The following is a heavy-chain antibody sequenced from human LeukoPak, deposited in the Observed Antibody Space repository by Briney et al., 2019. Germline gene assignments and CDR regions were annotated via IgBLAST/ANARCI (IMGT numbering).Heavy chain of an antibody. Sequence: PGRSLRLSCAASGFTFSSYGMHWVRQAPGKGLEWVAVIWYDGSNKYYADSVKGRFTISGDNSKNTLYLQMNSLRAEDTAVYYCARDRGTVPAAIFGYWGQGTLVTVSS. CDR2: IWYDGSNK. D-gene: IGHD2-2*01. CDR1: GFTFSSYG. J-gene: IGHJ4*02. V-gene: IGHV3-33*01. CDR3: ARDRGTVPAAIFGY.